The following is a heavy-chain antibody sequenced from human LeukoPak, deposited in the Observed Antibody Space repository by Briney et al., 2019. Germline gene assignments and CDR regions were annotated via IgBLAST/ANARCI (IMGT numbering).Heavy chain of an antibody. V-gene: IGHV1-18*01. CDR1: GYTFNSYG. CDR3: ARSWEYCSGGSCYSYL. Sequence: GASVKVSCKASGYTFNSYGISWVRQAPGQGLEWMGWISAYNGNTNYPQKFQGRVTMTTDTSTNTAYMELRSLTSDDTAVYYCARSWEYCSGGSCYSYLWGQGTLVTVSS. D-gene: IGHD2-15*01. CDR2: ISAYNGNT. J-gene: IGHJ4*02.